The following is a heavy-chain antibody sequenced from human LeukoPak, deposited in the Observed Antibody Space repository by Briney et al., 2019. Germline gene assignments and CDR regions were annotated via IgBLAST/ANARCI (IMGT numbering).Heavy chain of an antibody. CDR2: IKQDGSEK. V-gene: IGHV3-7*01. D-gene: IGHD3-22*01. Sequence: GGPLRLSCAASGFTFSSYWMSWVRQAPGKGLEWVASIKQDGSEKYYVDSVKGRFTISRDNAKNSLYLQMNSLRAEDTAVYYCARVKDYYDSSGYYLYWGQGTLVTVSS. J-gene: IGHJ4*02. CDR1: GFTFSSYW. CDR3: ARVKDYYDSSGYYLY.